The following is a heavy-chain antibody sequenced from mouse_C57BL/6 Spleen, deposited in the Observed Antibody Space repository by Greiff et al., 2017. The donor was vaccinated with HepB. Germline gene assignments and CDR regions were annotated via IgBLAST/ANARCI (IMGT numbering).Heavy chain of an antibody. CDR2: IHPNSGST. J-gene: IGHJ2*01. V-gene: IGHV1-64*01. CDR3: ERGGDYDGGESWEE. Sequence: QVQLQQPGAELVKPGASVKLSCKASGYTFTSYWMHWVKQRPGQGLEWIGMIHPNSGSTNYNEKFKSKATLTVDKSSSKAYMQLSSLTSEDSAVEDGERGGDYDGGESWEEWGKGTT. D-gene: IGHD2-4*01. CDR1: GYTFTSYW.